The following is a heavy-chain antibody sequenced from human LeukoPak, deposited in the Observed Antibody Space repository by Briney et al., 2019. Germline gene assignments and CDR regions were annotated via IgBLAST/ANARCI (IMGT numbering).Heavy chain of an antibody. CDR1: GGSISSSHYY. J-gene: IGHJ1*01. V-gene: IGHV4-39*01. Sequence: SETLSLTCTVSGGSISSSHYYWGWIRQPPGKDLEWIGSLYYSGNTYYNPSLKSRVTISVDTSKNQFSLRLSSVTAADSAVYYCAGWMQLWSTTLNGLKSFQHWGQGTLVTVSS. CDR3: AGWMQLWSTTLNGLKSFQH. CDR2: LYYSGNT. D-gene: IGHD5-18*01.